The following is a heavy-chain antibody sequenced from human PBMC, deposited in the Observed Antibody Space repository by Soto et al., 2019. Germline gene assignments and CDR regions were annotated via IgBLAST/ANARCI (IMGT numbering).Heavy chain of an antibody. CDR1: GGSISSGGYY. V-gene: IGHV4-31*03. Sequence: QVQLQESGPGLVKPSQTLSLTCTVSGGSISSGGYYWSWIRQHPGKGLEWIGYIYYSGSTYYNPSLKSRVTISVDTSKNQFSLKLSSVTASDTAVYYCARDVGATSLELPDWYFDLWGRGTLVTVSS. CDR3: ARDVGATSLELPDWYFDL. CDR2: IYYSGST. D-gene: IGHD1-7*01. J-gene: IGHJ2*01.